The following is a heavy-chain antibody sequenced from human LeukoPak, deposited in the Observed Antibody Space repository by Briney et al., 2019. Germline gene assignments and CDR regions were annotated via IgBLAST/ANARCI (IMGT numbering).Heavy chain of an antibody. CDR3: ARDRGITTARGVPSWFDP. Sequence: SETLSLTCTVSGGSISSYYWSWIRQPAGKGLEWIGRIYTSGSTNYNPSLKSRVTMSVDSSKNQFSLKLSSVTAADTAVYYCARDRGITTARGVPSWFDPWGQGILVTVSS. CDR2: IYTSGST. CDR1: GGSISSYY. V-gene: IGHV4-4*07. D-gene: IGHD3-10*01. J-gene: IGHJ5*02.